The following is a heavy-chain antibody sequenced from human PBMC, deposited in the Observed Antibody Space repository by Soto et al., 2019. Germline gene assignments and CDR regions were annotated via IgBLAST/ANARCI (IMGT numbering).Heavy chain of an antibody. J-gene: IGHJ6*03. CDR3: ARDATYYDFWSGYAKPHNFYYYRDV. V-gene: IGHV3-30-3*01. D-gene: IGHD3-3*01. Sequence: LRLSCAASGFTFSSYAMHWVRQAPGKGLEWVADISYDGSNKYYADSVKGRFTISRDNAKNTLYLQMNSLRAEDTAVYYCARDATYYDFWSGYAKPHNFYYYRDVWGKGTTVTVSS. CDR2: ISYDGSNK. CDR1: GFTFSSYA.